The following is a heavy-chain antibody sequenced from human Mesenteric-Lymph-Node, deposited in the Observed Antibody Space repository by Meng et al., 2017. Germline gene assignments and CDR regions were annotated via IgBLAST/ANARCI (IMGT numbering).Heavy chain of an antibody. CDR3: ARGGATPMIIKY. CDR2: VYHNGVT. V-gene: IGHV4-34*02. J-gene: IGHJ4*02. CDR1: GGSLSGYY. Sequence: QVQLKQWGAEGGKPSETRSLTGAVYGGSLSGYYWSWIRQPPGKGLEWMGEVYHNGVTKYSPSLRSRVVISIDTSKNQFSLNLRSVSAADTAMYYCARGGATPMIIKYWGPGTLVTVSS. D-gene: IGHD3-10*01.